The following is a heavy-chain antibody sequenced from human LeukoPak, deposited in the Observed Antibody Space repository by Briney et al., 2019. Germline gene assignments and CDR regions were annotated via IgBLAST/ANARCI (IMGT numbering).Heavy chain of an antibody. V-gene: IGHV1-2*02. Sequence: APVKVSCKASGYSFNNYYIHWVRQAPGQGLEWVGWMYPKNGGTNYAQNFQGRVTLTRDTSITTAYMELSSLNSDDTALYYCVRENWYYDYWGQGTLVTVSS. CDR2: MYPKNGGT. J-gene: IGHJ4*02. D-gene: IGHD1-1*01. CDR3: VRENWYYDY. CDR1: GYSFNNYY.